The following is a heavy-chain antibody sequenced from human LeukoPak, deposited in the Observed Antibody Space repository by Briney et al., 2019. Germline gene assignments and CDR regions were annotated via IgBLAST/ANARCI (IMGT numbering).Heavy chain of an antibody. V-gene: IGHV5-51*01. J-gene: IGHJ4*02. CDR2: ISPVDSDS. CDR3: AKLGVLYYFDY. Sequence: GESLKISCKASGYRFTSYWIGWVRQMPGKGLEWRGIISPVDSDSRYSPSFQGQVTISADKSITTAYLQWSSLKASDTAVYYCAKLGVLYYFDYWGQGTLVTVSS. CDR1: GYRFTSYW. D-gene: IGHD2-8*01.